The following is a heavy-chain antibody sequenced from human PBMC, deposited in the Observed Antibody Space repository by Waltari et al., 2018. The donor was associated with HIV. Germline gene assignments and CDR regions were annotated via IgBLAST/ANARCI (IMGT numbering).Heavy chain of an antibody. CDR3: ARGSLYCSAGSCYPFSFDY. CDR2: INHSGST. CDR1: GGSFSGHS. V-gene: IGHV4-34*01. D-gene: IGHD2-15*01. Sequence: QVHLQQWGAGLLKPSETLSLTCAVYGGSFSGHSWNWIRQTPGKGLEWIGEINHSGSTNYNPSLWGRVSISIDTSKNQFSLKLTSVTAADTAVYYCARGSLYCSAGSCYPFSFDYWGQGILVAVSS. J-gene: IGHJ4*02.